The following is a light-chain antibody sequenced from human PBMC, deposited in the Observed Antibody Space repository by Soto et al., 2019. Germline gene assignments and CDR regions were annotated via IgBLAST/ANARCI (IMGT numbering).Light chain of an antibody. CDR2: AAN. V-gene: IGKV3-20*01. CDR3: QQYAGAPWT. J-gene: IGKJ1*01. Sequence: EIVLTQSPGTLSVSPGERAALSCKASQSVTSNYLAWYQQRPGQALRLLIYAANRRATGSPDRLTGSGSGTDFNLTISSLEPEDSALYYCQQYAGAPWTFGQGTRVEIK. CDR1: QSVTSNY.